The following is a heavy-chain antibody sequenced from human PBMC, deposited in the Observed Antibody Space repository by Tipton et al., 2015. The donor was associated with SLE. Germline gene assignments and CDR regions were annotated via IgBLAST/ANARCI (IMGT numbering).Heavy chain of an antibody. CDR1: GGSISRYY. D-gene: IGHD6-19*01. V-gene: IGHV4-4*07. J-gene: IGHJ3*01. Sequence: TLSLTCTVSGGSISRYYWGWIRQPAGKGLEWIGRIYTGGNTKYNPSLESRVTLSVDASKDQFSLRLTSVTAADTAVYYCASSGYSTGPGAFDFWGQGTLVTVSS. CDR3: ASSGYSTGPGAFDF. CDR2: IYTGGNT.